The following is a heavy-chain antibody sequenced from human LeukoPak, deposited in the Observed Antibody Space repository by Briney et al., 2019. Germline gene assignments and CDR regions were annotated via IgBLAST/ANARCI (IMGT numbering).Heavy chain of an antibody. CDR3: ARAERSSSSWFDY. D-gene: IGHD6-13*01. CDR1: GGSISSSTYF. CDR2: IYYRGNT. V-gene: IGHV4-39*07. J-gene: IGHJ4*02. Sequence: SETLSLTCTVSGGSISSSTYFWGWIRQPPGKGLAWIGSIYYRGNTYYNPSLKSRVTISVDTSKNQFSLKLSSVTAADTAVYYCARAERSSSSWFDYWGQGTLVTVSS.